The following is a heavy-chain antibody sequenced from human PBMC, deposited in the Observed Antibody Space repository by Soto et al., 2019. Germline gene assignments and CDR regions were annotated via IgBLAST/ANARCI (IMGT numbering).Heavy chain of an antibody. Sequence: QVQLVQSGAEVKNPGASVKVSCKTSGYTFTKYGVGWVRQAPGQGLEWMGWIGGSSGNANYAEKVQRRFTLTTDTSTSTAYIELRSLRSDDTAVYYCAREMAGLGGEYDYWGQGTLVTVSS. CDR2: IGGSSGNA. CDR3: AREMAGLGGEYDY. J-gene: IGHJ4*02. CDR1: GYTFTKYG. V-gene: IGHV1-18*01. D-gene: IGHD3-16*01.